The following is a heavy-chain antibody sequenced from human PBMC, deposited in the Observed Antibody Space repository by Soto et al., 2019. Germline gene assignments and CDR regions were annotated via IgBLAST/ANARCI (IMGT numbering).Heavy chain of an antibody. Sequence: QVQLVESGGGVVQPGRSLRLSCAASGFTFSSYAMHWVRQAPGKGLEWVAVISYDGSNKYYADSVKGRFTISRDNSKNTLYLQMNSLRAEDTAVYYCAKDRVQREWYFDLWGRGTLVTVSS. CDR2: ISYDGSNK. D-gene: IGHD1-1*01. J-gene: IGHJ2*01. V-gene: IGHV3-30-3*01. CDR1: GFTFSSYA. CDR3: AKDRVQREWYFDL.